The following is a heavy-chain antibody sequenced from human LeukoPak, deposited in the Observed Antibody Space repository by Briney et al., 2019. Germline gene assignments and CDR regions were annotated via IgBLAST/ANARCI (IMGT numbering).Heavy chain of an antibody. D-gene: IGHD6-19*01. Sequence: PGGSLRLSCAASGFTFSSYGMHWVRQAPGKGLEWVAFIRYDGSNKYYADSVKGRFTISRDNSKNTLYLQMNSLRAEDTAVYYCARGSSGWYPMGYFDYWGQGTLVTVSS. CDR3: ARGSSGWYPMGYFDY. J-gene: IGHJ4*02. V-gene: IGHV3-30*02. CDR1: GFTFSSYG. CDR2: IRYDGSNK.